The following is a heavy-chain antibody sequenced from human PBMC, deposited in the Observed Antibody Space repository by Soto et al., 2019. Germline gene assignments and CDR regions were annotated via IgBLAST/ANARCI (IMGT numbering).Heavy chain of an antibody. CDR3: ARAHTMVRGAIYGMDV. Sequence: EVQLVESGGGLVKPGGSMRLSCKASGFTFSDYTMNWVRQAPGKGLEWVSSISSRSSYISYADSVKGRFTISRDNAKNTLYLQMNSLRAEDTAVYYCARAHTMVRGAIYGMDVWGQGTTVTVSS. D-gene: IGHD3-10*01. CDR1: GFTFSDYT. V-gene: IGHV3-21*01. J-gene: IGHJ6*02. CDR2: ISSRSSYI.